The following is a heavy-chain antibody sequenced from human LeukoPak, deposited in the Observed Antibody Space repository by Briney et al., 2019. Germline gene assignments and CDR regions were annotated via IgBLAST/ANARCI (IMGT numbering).Heavy chain of an antibody. CDR2: IYHSGST. V-gene: IGHV4-38-2*01. D-gene: IGHD3-22*01. Sequence: SETLSLTCAVSGYSISSGYYWGWTRQPPGKGLEWIGSIYHSGSTYYNPSLKSRVTISVDTSKNQFSLRLSSVTAADTAVYYCARGRGWLPQPYYFDYWGQGTLVTVSS. CDR3: ARGRGWLPQPYYFDY. J-gene: IGHJ4*02. CDR1: GYSISSGYY.